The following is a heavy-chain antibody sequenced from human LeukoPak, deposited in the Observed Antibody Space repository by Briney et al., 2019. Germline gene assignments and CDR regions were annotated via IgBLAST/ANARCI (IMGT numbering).Heavy chain of an antibody. Sequence: GGSLRLSCVASGFTYSHYGMNWVRQAPGKGLEWVSSISSSSSYIYYADSVKGRFTISRDNAKNSLYLQMNSLRAEDTAVYYCARHATDSSSWYMFDYWGQGTLVTVSS. V-gene: IGHV3-21*01. J-gene: IGHJ4*02. D-gene: IGHD6-13*01. CDR3: ARHATDSSSWYMFDY. CDR2: ISSSSSYI. CDR1: GFTYSHYG.